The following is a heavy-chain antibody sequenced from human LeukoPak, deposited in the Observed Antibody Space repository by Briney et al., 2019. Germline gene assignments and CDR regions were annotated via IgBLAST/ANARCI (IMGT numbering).Heavy chain of an antibody. D-gene: IGHD1-1*01. V-gene: IGHV3-48*01. CDR3: ARDHNYAFDN. J-gene: IGHJ4*02. CDR2: IGIDSGNT. CDR1: GFPFIDYS. Sequence: GGSLRLSCTASGFPFIDYSMNWVRPAPGNGPEWISYIGIDSGNTKYADSVRGRFTISADKAKNSLYLQMTSLRVEDTAVYYCARDHNYAFDNWGQGTLVSVAS.